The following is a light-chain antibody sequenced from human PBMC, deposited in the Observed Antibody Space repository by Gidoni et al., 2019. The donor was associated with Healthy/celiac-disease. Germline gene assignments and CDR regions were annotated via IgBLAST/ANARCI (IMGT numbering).Light chain of an antibody. V-gene: IGLV2-14*01. CDR1: SSDVGGYNY. CDR3: SSYTSSRPCG. CDR2: EVS. J-gene: IGLJ2*01. Sequence: QSALTQPASVSGSPGQPITISCTGTSSDVGGYNYVSWYQQHPGKAPKLMIYEVSNRPSGVSNRFSGSKSGNTASLTISGLQAEDEADYYCSSYTSSRPCGFGGGTKLTVL.